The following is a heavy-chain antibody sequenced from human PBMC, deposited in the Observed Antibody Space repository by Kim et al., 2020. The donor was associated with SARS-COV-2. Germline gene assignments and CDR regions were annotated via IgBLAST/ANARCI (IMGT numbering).Heavy chain of an antibody. J-gene: IGHJ4*02. CDR3: ARDLDYDFWSGYAKTFGY. D-gene: IGHD3-3*01. CDR1: GFTFSSYS. Sequence: GGSLRLSCAASGFTFSSYSMNWVRQAPGKGLEWVSYISSSCSTIYYADSVKGRFTISRDNAKNSLYLQMNSLRDEDTAVYYCARDLDYDFWSGYAKTFGYWGQGTLVTVSS. CDR2: ISSSCSTI. V-gene: IGHV3-48*02.